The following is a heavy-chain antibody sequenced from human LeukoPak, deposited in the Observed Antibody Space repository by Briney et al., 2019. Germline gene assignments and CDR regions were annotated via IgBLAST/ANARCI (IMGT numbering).Heavy chain of an antibody. CDR2: IIPIFGTA. J-gene: IGHJ3*02. D-gene: IGHD2-21*02. Sequence: GASVKVSCKASGGTFTSYAISWVRQAPGQGLEWMGGIIPIFGTANYAQKFQGRVTITTDESTSTAYMELSSLRSEDTAVYYCARDLGWGGDCYAFDIWGQGTMATVSS. CDR3: ARDLGWGGDCYAFDI. V-gene: IGHV1-69*05. CDR1: GGTFTSYA.